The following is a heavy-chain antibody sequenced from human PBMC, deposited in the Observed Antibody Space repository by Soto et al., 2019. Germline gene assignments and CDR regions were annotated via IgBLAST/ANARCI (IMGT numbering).Heavy chain of an antibody. CDR3: ARDGQRLAPSAFDI. J-gene: IGHJ3*02. Sequence: QVQLVESGGGVVQPGRSLRLSCAASGFTFSNHAMHWVRQAPGKGLEWVAQIWYDGSVKNYADSMKGRFTVSRDSPKNTLFLQMNSLRVEGTAVYYCARDGQRLAPSAFDIWGQGTLVTVSS. D-gene: IGHD6-25*01. CDR2: IWYDGSVK. V-gene: IGHV3-33*01. CDR1: GFTFSNHA.